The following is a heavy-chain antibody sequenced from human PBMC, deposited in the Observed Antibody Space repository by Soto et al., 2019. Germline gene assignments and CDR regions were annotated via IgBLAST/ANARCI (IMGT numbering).Heavy chain of an antibody. CDR1: GYTFTSYD. V-gene: IGHV1-8*01. CDR3: ARESRYCSGGSCYFLPGIDY. D-gene: IGHD2-15*01. Sequence: GASVKVSCKASGYTFTSYDINWVRQATGQGFEYLGWMNPNSGNTGYVKKFQGRVTMTRDTSMSTAYMELSSLRSEDTAVYYCARESRYCSGGSCYFLPGIDYWGQGTLVTVSS. J-gene: IGHJ4*02. CDR2: MNPNSGNT.